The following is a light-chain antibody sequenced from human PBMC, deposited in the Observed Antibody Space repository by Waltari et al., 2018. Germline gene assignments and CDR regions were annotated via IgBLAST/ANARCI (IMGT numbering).Light chain of an antibody. Sequence: DIEMTQSPSSLSASVGDGVNLTCQARQAINNYLNWYQQKPGKSPKLLIYEASNLERGVPARFSGSGSGTDFTFTITSLQAEDIATYYCQQSYDLPLTFGGGTKVEIK. J-gene: IGKJ4*01. CDR2: EAS. CDR3: QQSYDLPLT. CDR1: QAINNY. V-gene: IGKV1-33*01.